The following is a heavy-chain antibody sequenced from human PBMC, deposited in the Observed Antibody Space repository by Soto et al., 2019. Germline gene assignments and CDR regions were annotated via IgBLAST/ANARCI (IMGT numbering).Heavy chain of an antibody. CDR2: IIPIFGTA. CDR3: AGDSSGYHIFDY. CDR1: GGTFSSYA. Sequence: QVQLVQSGAAVKKPGSSVKVSCKASGGTFSSYAISWVRQAPGQGLEWMGGIIPIFGTANYAQKFQGRVTITADESTSKAYMELSSLRSEDTAVYYCAGDSSGYHIFDYWGQGTLVTVSS. V-gene: IGHV1-69*01. D-gene: IGHD3-22*01. J-gene: IGHJ4*02.